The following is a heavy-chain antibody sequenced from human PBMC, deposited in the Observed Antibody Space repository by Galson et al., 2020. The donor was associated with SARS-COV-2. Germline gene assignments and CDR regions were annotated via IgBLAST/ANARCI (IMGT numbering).Heavy chain of an antibody. J-gene: IGHJ4*02. CDR1: TGSVTSHF. Sequence: SETLSLTSTVSTGSVTSHFWSWIRQPPGKGLEWIGYISYRGNPNYNSSLASRLTMSVDTSKNQFSLKLTSVTAADTAVYFCARKPATGPFHFDFWGPGTLVTVSS. CDR3: ARKPATGPFHFDF. V-gene: IGHV4-59*02. D-gene: IGHD2-2*01. CDR2: ISYRGNP.